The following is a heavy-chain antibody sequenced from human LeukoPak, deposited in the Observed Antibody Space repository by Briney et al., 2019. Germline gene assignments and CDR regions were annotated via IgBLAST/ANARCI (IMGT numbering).Heavy chain of an antibody. V-gene: IGHV4-59*12. CDR2: IYYSGST. CDR3: AKLLGYCSGGSCYSS. Sequence: SETLSLTCTVSGGSISSYYWSWIRQPPGKGLEWIGYIYYSGSTNYNPSLKSRVTISVDTSNNQFSLKLSSVTAADTAVYYCAKLLGYCSGGSCYSSWGQGTLVTVSS. J-gene: IGHJ4*02. D-gene: IGHD2-15*01. CDR1: GGSISSYY.